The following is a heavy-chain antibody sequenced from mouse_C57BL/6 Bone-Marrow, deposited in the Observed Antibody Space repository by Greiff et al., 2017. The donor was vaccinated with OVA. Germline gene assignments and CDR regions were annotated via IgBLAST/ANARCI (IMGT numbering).Heavy chain of an antibody. CDR1: GYTFTSYG. CDR2: IYPRSGNT. CDR3: ARPLRPAMDY. Sequence: QVQLQQSGAELARPGASVKLSCKASGYTFTSYGISWVKQRTGQGLEWIGEIYPRSGNTYYNEKFKGKATLTADKSSSTAYMELRSLTSEDSAVYFCARPLRPAMDYGGQGTSVTVSS. V-gene: IGHV1-81*01. J-gene: IGHJ4*01.